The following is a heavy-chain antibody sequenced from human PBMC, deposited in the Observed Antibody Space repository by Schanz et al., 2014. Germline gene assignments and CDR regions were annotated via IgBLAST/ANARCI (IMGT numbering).Heavy chain of an antibody. J-gene: IGHJ4*02. D-gene: IGHD3-9*01. Sequence: EVHLLESGGGLVQPGGSLRLSCAASGFTFSNHALSWVRQAPGKGLEWVSGIGGSGDSTHYADSAKGRFIISRNNTKNTLYLQVISLRAEDTAVYYCAKHVRSLTGNDYWGQGTLVTVSS. V-gene: IGHV3-23*01. CDR1: GFTFSNHA. CDR2: IGGSGDST. CDR3: AKHVRSLTGNDY.